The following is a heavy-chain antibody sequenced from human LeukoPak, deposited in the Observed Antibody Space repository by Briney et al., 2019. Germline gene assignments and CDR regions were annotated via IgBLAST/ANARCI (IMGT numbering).Heavy chain of an antibody. CDR2: IYYSGST. Sequence: PSETLSLTCTVSGGSINTYYWSWIRQPPGKGLEWIGYIYYSGSTNYNPSLKSRVTISVDTSKNQFSLKLSSVTAADTAVYYCARKSFHSSSYDFWGQGTLVTVSS. J-gene: IGHJ4*02. D-gene: IGHD6-13*01. V-gene: IGHV4-59*01. CDR3: ARKSFHSSSYDF. CDR1: GGSINTYY.